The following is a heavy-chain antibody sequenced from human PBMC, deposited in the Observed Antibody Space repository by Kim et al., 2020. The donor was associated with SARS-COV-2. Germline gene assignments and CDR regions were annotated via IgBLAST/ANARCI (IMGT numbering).Heavy chain of an antibody. Sequence: GGSLRLSCAASGFTFDDYAMHWVRQAPGKGLEWVSGISWNSGSIGYADSVKGRFTISRDNAKNSLYLQMNSLRAEDTALYYCAKDPRSIAVAGPYFDYWGQGTLVTVSS. D-gene: IGHD6-19*01. V-gene: IGHV3-9*01. J-gene: IGHJ4*02. CDR3: AKDPRSIAVAGPYFDY. CDR2: ISWNSGSI. CDR1: GFTFDDYA.